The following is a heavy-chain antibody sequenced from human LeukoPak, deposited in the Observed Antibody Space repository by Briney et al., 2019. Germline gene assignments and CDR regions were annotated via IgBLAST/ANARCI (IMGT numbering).Heavy chain of an antibody. J-gene: IGHJ4*02. V-gene: IGHV3-23*01. Sequence: QPGGSLRLSCAASGFTFSSYVVSWVRQAPGKGLEWVSAISGSGDSTYYADSVKGRFTISRDNSKNTLYLQMNSLRAEDTAVYYCAKSELIAVAGTFHYWGQGTLVTVSS. CDR1: GFTFSSYV. CDR2: ISGSGDST. D-gene: IGHD6-19*01. CDR3: AKSELIAVAGTFHY.